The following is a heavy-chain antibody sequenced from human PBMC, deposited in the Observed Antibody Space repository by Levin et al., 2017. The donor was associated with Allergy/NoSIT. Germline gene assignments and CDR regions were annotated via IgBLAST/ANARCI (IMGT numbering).Heavy chain of an antibody. J-gene: IGHJ4*02. D-gene: IGHD2-2*01. CDR3: SSDYCSSTSCGH. CDR2: IYYSGST. Sequence: PSETLSLTCTVSGGSISSSSYYWGWIRQPPGKGLEWIGSIYYSGSTYYNPSLKSRVTISVDTSKNQFSLKLSSVTAADTAVYYCSSDYCSSTSCGHWGQGTLVTVSS. V-gene: IGHV4-39*01. CDR1: GGSISSSSYY.